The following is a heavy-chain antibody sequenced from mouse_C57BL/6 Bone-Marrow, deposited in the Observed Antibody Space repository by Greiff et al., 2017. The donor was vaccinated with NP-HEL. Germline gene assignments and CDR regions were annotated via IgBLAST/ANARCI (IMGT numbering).Heavy chain of an antibody. Sequence: EVKLMESGGDLVKPGGSLKLSCAASGFTFSSYGMSWVRQTPDKRLEWVATISSGGSYTYYPDSVKGRFTISRDNAKKTLYLQMSSLKSEDTAMYYCARHENWERTWFAYWGQGTLVTVSA. J-gene: IGHJ3*01. CDR1: GFTFSSYG. V-gene: IGHV5-6*01. D-gene: IGHD4-1*01. CDR3: ARHENWERTWFAY. CDR2: ISSGGSYT.